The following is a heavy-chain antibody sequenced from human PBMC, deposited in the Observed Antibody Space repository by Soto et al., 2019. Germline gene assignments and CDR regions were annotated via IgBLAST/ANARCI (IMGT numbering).Heavy chain of an antibody. D-gene: IGHD6-19*01. J-gene: IGHJ6*02. CDR3: ARDQELFGIVAGTLLNYYYYGMDV. Sequence: ASVKVSCKASGYTFTSYGISWVRQAPGQGLEWMGWISAYNGNTNYAQKLQGRVTMTTDTSTSTAYMELRSLRSDDTAVYYCARDQELFGIVAGTLLNYYYYGMDVWGQGTTVTAP. V-gene: IGHV1-18*01. CDR1: GYTFTSYG. CDR2: ISAYNGNT.